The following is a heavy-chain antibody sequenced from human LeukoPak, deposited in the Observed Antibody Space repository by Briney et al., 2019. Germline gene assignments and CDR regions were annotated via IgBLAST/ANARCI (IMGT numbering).Heavy chain of an antibody. J-gene: IGHJ4*02. Sequence: SETLSLTCTVSGGSISSYYWSWIRQPPGKGLQWIGYIHYSGSTNYNPSLKSRVTISVDTSKNQFSLKLSSVTAADTAVYYCASSLNAYYYDSSGFDYWGQGTLVTVSS. CDR3: ASSLNAYYYDSSGFDY. D-gene: IGHD3-22*01. V-gene: IGHV4-59*08. CDR1: GGSISSYY. CDR2: IHYSGST.